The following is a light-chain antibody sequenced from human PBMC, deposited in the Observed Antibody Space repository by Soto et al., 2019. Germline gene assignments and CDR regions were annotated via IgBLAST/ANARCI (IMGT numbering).Light chain of an antibody. V-gene: IGLV1-40*01. Sequence: QSVLTQPPSESRAPGQRVTIYSTGSASNIGADYDAHWYQQLPGAAPQLLIYGNTNRPSGVPDRISGSKSGASAYLSITGLQPEDEADYYCLAYDRSLNGWVFGGGTKLTVL. CDR1: ASNIGADYD. CDR2: GNT. J-gene: IGLJ3*02. CDR3: LAYDRSLNGWV.